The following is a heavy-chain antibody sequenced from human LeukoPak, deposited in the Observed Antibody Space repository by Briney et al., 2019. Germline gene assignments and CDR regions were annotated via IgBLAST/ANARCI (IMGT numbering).Heavy chain of an antibody. J-gene: IGHJ4*02. CDR3: ARGHSYGLTHDY. Sequence: GGSLRLSCAASGFTFSSYSMNWVRQAPGKGLEWVSYISSSGSTIYYADSVKGRFTISRDNAKNSLYLQMNSLRAEDTAVYYCARGHSYGLTHDYWGQGTLVTVSS. V-gene: IGHV3-48*04. CDR2: ISSSGSTI. CDR1: GFTFSSYS. D-gene: IGHD5-18*01.